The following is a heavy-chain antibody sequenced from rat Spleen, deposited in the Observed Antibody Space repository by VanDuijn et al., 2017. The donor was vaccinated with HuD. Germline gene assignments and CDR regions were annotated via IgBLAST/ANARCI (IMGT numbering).Heavy chain of an antibody. CDR1: GFIFSDYY. Sequence: EVQLVESDGGLVQPGRSLELSCTASGFIFSDYYMAWVRQAPTKGLEWLATISYDGSRTYYRDSVKGRFTVSRHNAKSTLYLQMDSLRSEDTATYYCTTESNWELDWGQGVMVTVSS. J-gene: IGHJ2*01. CDR2: ISYDGSRT. CDR3: TTESNWELD. V-gene: IGHV5-20*01. D-gene: IGHD5-1*01.